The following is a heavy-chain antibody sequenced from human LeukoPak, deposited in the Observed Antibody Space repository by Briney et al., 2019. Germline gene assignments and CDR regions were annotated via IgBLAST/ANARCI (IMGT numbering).Heavy chain of an antibody. CDR1: GFTFTNAW. Sequence: GGSLRLSCAASGFTFTNAWMSWVRQAPGKGLEWVGRIKSRVSGGTTDYAAPVKGRFTISRDDSKNTLHPQMNSLRTEDTAVYYCTSDLPGGYSNYFDDWGQGTLVTVSS. CDR3: TSDLPGGYSNYFDD. D-gene: IGHD4-23*01. J-gene: IGHJ4*02. V-gene: IGHV3-15*01. CDR2: IKSRVSGGTT.